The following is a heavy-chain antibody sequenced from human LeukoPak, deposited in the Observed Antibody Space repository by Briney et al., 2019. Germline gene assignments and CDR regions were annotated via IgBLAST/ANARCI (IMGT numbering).Heavy chain of an antibody. CDR2: IIPIFSTA. Sequence: SVKVSCKASGGTFSSYAISWVRQAPGQGLEWMGGIIPIFSTANYAQKFQGRVTITADESTSTAYMELSSLRSEDTAVYYCARVAAAGYSFDYWGQGTLVTVSS. CDR1: GGTFSSYA. V-gene: IGHV1-69*13. J-gene: IGHJ4*02. CDR3: ARVAAAGYSFDY. D-gene: IGHD6-13*01.